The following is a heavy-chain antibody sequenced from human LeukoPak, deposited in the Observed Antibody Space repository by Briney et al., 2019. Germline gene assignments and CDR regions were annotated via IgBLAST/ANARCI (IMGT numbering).Heavy chain of an antibody. CDR1: GGTFSSYT. J-gene: IGHJ3*02. D-gene: IGHD5-12*01. V-gene: IGHV1-69*02. Sequence: SVKVSCKASGGTFSSYTISWVRQAPGQGLEWMGRIIPILGIANYAQKFQGRVTITADKSTSTAYMELSSLRSEDTAVYYCASGHPPRYSGYDQWAFGIWGQGTMVTVSS. CDR2: IIPILGIA. CDR3: ASGHPPRYSGYDQWAFGI.